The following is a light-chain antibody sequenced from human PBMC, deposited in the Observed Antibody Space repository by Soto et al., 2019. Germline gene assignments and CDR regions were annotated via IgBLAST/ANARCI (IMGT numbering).Light chain of an antibody. CDR3: AAWDDSLNARVV. J-gene: IGLJ3*02. CDR2: NNN. CDR1: RSNIGSNA. V-gene: IGLV1-44*01. Sequence: QSVLTQPPSASGTPGQRVTISCSGSRSNIGSNAVSWYQQLPGTAPKLLIYNNNQRPSGVPDRFSGSKSGTSASLAISGLQSEDEADYYCAAWDDSLNARVVFGGGTKLTVL.